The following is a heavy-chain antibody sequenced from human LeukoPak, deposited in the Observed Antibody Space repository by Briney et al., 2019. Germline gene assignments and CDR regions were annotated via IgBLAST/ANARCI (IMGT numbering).Heavy chain of an antibody. CDR2: ISYDGSNK. Sequence: GGSLRLSCAASGFTFSSYAMHWVRQAPGKGLEWVAAISYDGSNKYYADSVKGRFTISRDNSKNTLYLQMNSLRAEDTAVYYCARAYYDSSGYYEAAHYFDYWGQGTLVTVSS. J-gene: IGHJ4*02. CDR1: GFTFSSYA. V-gene: IGHV3-30-3*01. D-gene: IGHD3-22*01. CDR3: ARAYYDSSGYYEAAHYFDY.